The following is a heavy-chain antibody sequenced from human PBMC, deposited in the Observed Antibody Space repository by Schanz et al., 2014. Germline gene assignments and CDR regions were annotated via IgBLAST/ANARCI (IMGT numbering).Heavy chain of an antibody. D-gene: IGHD1-20*01. CDR2: INPNSGDT. J-gene: IGHJ2*01. CDR3: ARLSLGGRPNVNYWCFDL. CDR1: GYTTFTDYY. V-gene: IGHV1-2*04. Sequence: QVQLVQSGAEVKKPGASVKVSCKASGYTTFTDYYIHWVRQAPGQGLEWMGWINPNSGDTNYAQKFQGWVTMTRDTSNSTAYMEVSRLKSDDTAVYYCARLSLGGRPNVNYWCFDLWGRGTLVTVSS.